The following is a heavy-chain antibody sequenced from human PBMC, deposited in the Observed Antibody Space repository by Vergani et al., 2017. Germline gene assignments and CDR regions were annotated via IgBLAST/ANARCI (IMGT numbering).Heavy chain of an antibody. CDR1: GGSISSYY. J-gene: IGHJ6*02. V-gene: IGHV4-59*08. CDR3: ASGTSRYYYYYGMDV. Sequence: QVQLQESGPGLVKPSETLSLTCTVSGGSISSYYWSWIRQPPGKGLGWIGYIYYSGSTNYNPSLKSRVTISVDTSKNQFSLKLSSVTAADTAVYYCASGTSRYYYYYGMDVWGQGTTVTVSS. D-gene: IGHD2-2*01. CDR2: IYYSGST.